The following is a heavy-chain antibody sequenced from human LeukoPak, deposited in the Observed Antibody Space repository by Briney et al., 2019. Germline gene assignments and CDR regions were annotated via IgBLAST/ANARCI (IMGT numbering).Heavy chain of an antibody. CDR1: GFTVSASY. CDR2: IYGGGDT. CDR3: ARDGCSSSGCYSSWFDP. D-gene: IGHD2-2*01. V-gene: IGHV3-53*01. J-gene: IGHJ5*02. Sequence: GGSLRLSCAASGFTVSASYMNWVRQTPGKGLQWVSGIYGGGDTYYADSVKGRFTISRDNSKNTVYLQMNTLRVDDTAVYYCARDGCSSSGCYSSWFDPWGQGTLVTVSS.